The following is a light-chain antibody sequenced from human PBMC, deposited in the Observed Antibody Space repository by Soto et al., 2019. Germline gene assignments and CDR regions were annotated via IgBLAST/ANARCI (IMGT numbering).Light chain of an antibody. V-gene: IGKV1-27*01. CDR2: GAS. Sequence: DIQMTQSPSSLSASVGDRVTLTCRASQDISHFLAWYQQRPGKVPKLLIYGASTLQSGVPSRFSGSGSGTDFTLTISSLQAEDVATYYCLKYNKDAPGTFGQGTKVEI. CDR1: QDISHF. J-gene: IGKJ1*01. CDR3: LKYNKDAPGT.